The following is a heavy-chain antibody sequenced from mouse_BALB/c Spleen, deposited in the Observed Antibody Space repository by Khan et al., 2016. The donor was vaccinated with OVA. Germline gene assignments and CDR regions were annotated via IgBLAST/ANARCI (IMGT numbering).Heavy chain of an antibody. V-gene: IGHV3-2*02. D-gene: IGHD2-3*01. CDR1: GYSITSDYA. Sequence: VQLKESGPGLVNPSQSLSLTCTVTGYSITSDYAWNWIRQFPGNKLEWMGYINYSGSTNYNPALKSLISITRDTSKNQFFLQLNSVTTEDTATYYCARDGSRYNYAMDYWGQGTSVTVSA. CDR3: ARDGSRYNYAMDY. J-gene: IGHJ4*01. CDR2: INYSGST.